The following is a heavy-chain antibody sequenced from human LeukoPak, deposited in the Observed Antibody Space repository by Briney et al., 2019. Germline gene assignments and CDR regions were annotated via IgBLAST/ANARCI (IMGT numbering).Heavy chain of an antibody. CDR2: IYYSGST. CDR1: GVSISSYY. Sequence: SETLSLTCTVSGVSISSYYWSWIRQPPGKGLEWIGYIYYSGSTNYNPSLKSRVTISVDTSKNQFSLKLSSVTAADTAVYYCARAEYYFDYWGQGTLVTVSS. V-gene: IGHV4-59*01. CDR3: ARAEYYFDY. D-gene: IGHD3-10*01. J-gene: IGHJ4*02.